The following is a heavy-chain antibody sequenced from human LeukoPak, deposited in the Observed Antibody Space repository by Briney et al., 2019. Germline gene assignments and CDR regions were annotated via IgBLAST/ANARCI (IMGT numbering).Heavy chain of an antibody. CDR1: GGSISSSSYY. Sequence: SETLSLTCTVSGGSISSSSYYWGWIRQPPGKGLEWIGSIYYSGSTYYNPSLKSRVTISVDTSKNQFSLKLSSVTAADTAVYYCARLSGYRVPTYWGQGTLVTVSS. V-gene: IGHV4-39*01. D-gene: IGHD2-15*01. CDR2: IYYSGST. CDR3: ARLSGYRVPTY. J-gene: IGHJ4*02.